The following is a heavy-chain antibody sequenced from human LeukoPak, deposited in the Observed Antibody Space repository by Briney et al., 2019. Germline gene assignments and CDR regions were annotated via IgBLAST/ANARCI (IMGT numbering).Heavy chain of an antibody. CDR3: ARVREGYKTPKLSSYYYMDV. J-gene: IGHJ6*03. CDR2: INPRGGTT. D-gene: IGHD5-24*01. CDR1: GYTFTSYF. V-gene: IGHV1-46*01. Sequence: ASVKVSCKAFGYTFTSYFMYWVRQAPGQGLEWMGIINPRGGTTSYAQKFQGRITMTRDTSTSTVYMSPRSLRPEPTHMYYCARVREGYKTPKLSSYYYMDVWGKGTMVTISS.